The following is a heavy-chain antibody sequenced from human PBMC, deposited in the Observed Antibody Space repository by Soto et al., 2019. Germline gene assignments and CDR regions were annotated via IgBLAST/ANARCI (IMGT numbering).Heavy chain of an antibody. CDR1: GGSISSGGYY. CDR2: IYYSGST. J-gene: IGHJ4*02. Sequence: PSETLSLTCTVSGGSISSGGYYWSWIRQHPGKGLEWIGYIYYSGSTYYNPSLKSRVTISVDTSKNQFSLKLSSVTAADTAVYYCARARIAAPYYFDYWGQGTPVTVSS. V-gene: IGHV4-31*03. CDR3: ARARIAAPYYFDY. D-gene: IGHD6-6*01.